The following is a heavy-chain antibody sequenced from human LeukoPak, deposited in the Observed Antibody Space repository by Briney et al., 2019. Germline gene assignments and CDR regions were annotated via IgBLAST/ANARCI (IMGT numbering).Heavy chain of an antibody. CDR2: ISGDGGTI. CDR1: GFTFSTYA. Sequence: QPGGSLRLSCAASGFTFSTYAMSWVRQAPGKGLEWVSAISGDGGTIYYADSVKGRFTISRDNAENSLYLQMNSLRDEDTAVYYCARGAYYDSSGWARRILGAFDIWGQGTMVTVSS. CDR3: ARGAYYDSSGWARRILGAFDI. V-gene: IGHV3-23*01. D-gene: IGHD3-22*01. J-gene: IGHJ3*02.